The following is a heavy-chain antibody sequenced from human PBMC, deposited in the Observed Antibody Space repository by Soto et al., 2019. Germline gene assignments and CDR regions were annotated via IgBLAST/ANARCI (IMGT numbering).Heavy chain of an antibody. Sequence: SETLSLTCTVSGGSISSSSYYWGWIRQPPGKGLEWIGSIYYSGSTYYNPSLKSRVTISVDTSKNQFSLKLSSVTAADTAVYYCARHLQIRQSANPIYYYYYMDVWGKGTTVTVSS. CDR3: ARHLQIRQSANPIYYYYYMDV. V-gene: IGHV4-39*01. CDR2: IYYSGST. CDR1: GGSISSSSYY. D-gene: IGHD3-16*01. J-gene: IGHJ6*03.